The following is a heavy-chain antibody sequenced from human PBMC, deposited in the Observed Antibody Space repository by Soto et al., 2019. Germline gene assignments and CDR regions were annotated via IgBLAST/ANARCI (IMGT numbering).Heavy chain of an antibody. CDR1: GFTFSSYL. V-gene: IGHV3-7*01. Sequence: PGGSLRLSCAASGFTFSSYLMSWVRQAPGKGLEWVANIKQDGSEKYYVDSVKGRFTISRDNAKNSLYLQMNSLRAEDTAVYYCARVAATNAFDIWGQGTTVTVSS. CDR3: ARVAATNAFDI. J-gene: IGHJ3*02. CDR2: IKQDGSEK. D-gene: IGHD2-15*01.